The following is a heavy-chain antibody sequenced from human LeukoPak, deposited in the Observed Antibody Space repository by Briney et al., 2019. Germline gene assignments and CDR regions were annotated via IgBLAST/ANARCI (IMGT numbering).Heavy chain of an antibody. CDR2: IYYSGGT. J-gene: IGHJ3*02. D-gene: IGHD3-16*01. CDR3: ARVGGSFNAFDI. CDR1: GASISSYY. V-gene: IGHV4-59*01. Sequence: SETLSLTCTVPGASISSYYWSWIRQPPGKGLDWFGYIYYSGGTNYNPSLKSRVTIPVDTSKNQFSLKLSSVTAADTAVYYCARVGGSFNAFDIWGQGTMVTVSS.